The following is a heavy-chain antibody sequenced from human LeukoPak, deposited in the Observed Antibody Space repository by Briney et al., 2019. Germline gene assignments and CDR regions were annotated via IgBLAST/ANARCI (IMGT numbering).Heavy chain of an antibody. J-gene: IGHJ6*02. CDR2: INWNGGGT. CDR3: AKHLTATNTYIFFGLDV. CDR1: GYSFKDDG. V-gene: IGHV3-9*01. D-gene: IGHD1-26*01. Sequence: GVSLRLSCAATGYSFKDDGMQWVRQPPGKGLEWVSAINWNGGGTDYADSVKGRFTIFRDNAKNSLYLQLSSLRPEDTALYYCAKHLTATNTYIFFGLDVWGQGTSVTVSS.